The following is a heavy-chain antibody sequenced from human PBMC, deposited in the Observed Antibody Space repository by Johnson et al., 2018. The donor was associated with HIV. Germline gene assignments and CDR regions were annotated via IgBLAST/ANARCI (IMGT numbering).Heavy chain of an antibody. V-gene: IGHV3-48*03. CDR1: GFTFSSYE. Sequence: VQLVESGGGLVQPGGSLRLSCAASGFTFSSYEMNWVRQAPGKGLEWVSYISSSGSTIYYADSVKGRFTISRDNGKNSLYLQMNSLRAEDTAVYYCARVYLSSNWYSYDAFDIWGQGTMVTVSS. D-gene: IGHD6-13*01. J-gene: IGHJ3*02. CDR3: ARVYLSSNWYSYDAFDI. CDR2: ISSSGSTI.